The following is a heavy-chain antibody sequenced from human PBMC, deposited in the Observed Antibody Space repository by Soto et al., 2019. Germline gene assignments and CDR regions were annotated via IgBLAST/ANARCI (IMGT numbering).Heavy chain of an antibody. CDR3: ARDVIAARRESWGDYYYYGMDV. Sequence: ASVKVSCKASGYTFTSYYMHWVRQAPGQGLEWMGIINPSGGSTSYAQKFQGRVTMTRDTSTSTVYMEPSSLRSEDTAVYYCARDVIAARRESWGDYYYYGMDVWGQGTTVTVSS. J-gene: IGHJ6*02. CDR2: INPSGGST. CDR1: GYTFTSYY. V-gene: IGHV1-46*01. D-gene: IGHD6-6*01.